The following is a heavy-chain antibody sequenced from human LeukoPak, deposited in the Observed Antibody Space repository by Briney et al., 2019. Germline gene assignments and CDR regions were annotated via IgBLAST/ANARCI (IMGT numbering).Heavy chain of an antibody. Sequence: SVKVSCKASGGTFSSYAISWVRQAPGQGLEWIGRIIPILGIANYAQKFQGRVTITADKSTSTAYMELSSLRSEDTAVYYCARAHHSSGWTYFDYWGQGTLVTVSS. CDR1: GGTFSSYA. J-gene: IGHJ4*02. D-gene: IGHD6-19*01. V-gene: IGHV1-69*04. CDR3: ARAHHSSGWTYFDY. CDR2: IIPILGIA.